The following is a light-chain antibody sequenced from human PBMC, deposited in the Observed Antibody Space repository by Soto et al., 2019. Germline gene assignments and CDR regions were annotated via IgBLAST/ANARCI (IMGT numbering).Light chain of an antibody. Sequence: QSALTQPASVSGSPGQSITISCSGTSSDVGGINFVSWYQQQPGEAPKLMIYDVSKRPSGVSNRFSGSKSGNTASLTISGLQAEDEADYYCSSYTAGSTLVFGGGTKLTVL. CDR3: SSYTAGSTLV. V-gene: IGLV2-14*01. CDR1: SSDVGGINF. CDR2: DVS. J-gene: IGLJ3*02.